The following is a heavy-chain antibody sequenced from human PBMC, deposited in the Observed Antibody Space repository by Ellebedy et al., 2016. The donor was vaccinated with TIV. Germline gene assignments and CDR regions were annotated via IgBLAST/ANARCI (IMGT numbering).Heavy chain of an antibody. Sequence: GESLKISCAAPGFTFSSYWMSWVRQAPGKGLEWVANINQDGSEKYYVDSVKGRFTISRDNAKNSLYLQMNGLGADDTAVYYWLTDGSYGDYRSPTHAFEFWGQGTMVTVSS. J-gene: IGHJ3*01. CDR3: LTDGSYGDYRSPTHAFEF. D-gene: IGHD4-17*01. CDR1: GFTFSSYW. CDR2: INQDGSEK. V-gene: IGHV3-7*01.